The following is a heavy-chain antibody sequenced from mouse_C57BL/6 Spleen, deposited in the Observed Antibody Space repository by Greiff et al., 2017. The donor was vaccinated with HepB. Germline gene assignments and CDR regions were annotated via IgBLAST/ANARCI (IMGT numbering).Heavy chain of an antibody. CDR1: GYTFTSYW. CDR3: ASGQLRLRAY. V-gene: IGHV1-50*01. Sequence: VQLQQPGAELVKPGASVKLSCKASGYTFTSYWMQWVKQRPGQGLEWIGEIDPSDSYTNYNQKFKGKATLTVDTSSSTAYMQLSSLTSEDSAVYYCASGQLRLRAYWGQGTLVTVSA. CDR2: IDPSDSYT. D-gene: IGHD3-2*02. J-gene: IGHJ3*01.